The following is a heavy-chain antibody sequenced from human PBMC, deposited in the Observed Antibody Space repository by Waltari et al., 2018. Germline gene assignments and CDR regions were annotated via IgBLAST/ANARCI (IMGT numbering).Heavy chain of an antibody. CDR3: ARTTTLKSLDY. J-gene: IGHJ4*02. CDR2: IAPDDGET. CDR1: GYTFTDYY. V-gene: IGHV1-69-2*01. Sequence: EVQLGQSGAEVKKPGATVKISCKASGYTFTDYYMHWVQQAPGKGLEWVGRIAPDDGETKFAEKSQGRATITADTSIDTAYMELSSLRSEDTAVYYCARTTTLKSLDYWGQGTLVTVSS.